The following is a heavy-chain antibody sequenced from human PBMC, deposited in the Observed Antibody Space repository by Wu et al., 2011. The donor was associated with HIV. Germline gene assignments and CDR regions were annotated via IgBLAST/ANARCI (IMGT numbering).Heavy chain of an antibody. Sequence: QVQLVQSGAEVKKPGSSVKVSCKASGGTFSRYAISWVRQAPGQGLEWMGRIIAIFGTSTYAQKFQGRVTFTADKSTSTVYMDLSLKGDDTAVYFCARDRLGSSAIGAFDIWGQGTLVTVSA. V-gene: IGHV1-69*14. CDR3: ARDRLGSSAIGAFDI. CDR2: IIAIFGTS. D-gene: IGHD2-2*01. CDR1: GGTFSRYA. J-gene: IGHJ3*02.